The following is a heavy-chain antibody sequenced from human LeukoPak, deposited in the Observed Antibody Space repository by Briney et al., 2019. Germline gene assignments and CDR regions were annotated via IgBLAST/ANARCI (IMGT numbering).Heavy chain of an antibody. Sequence: PSETLSLTCTVSGGSISSYYWSWIRQPPGKGLEWIGYIYYSGSTNYNPSLKSRVTISVDTSKNQFSLKLSSVTAADTAVYYCARDDASSWYAHDYWGQGTLVTVSS. D-gene: IGHD6-13*01. V-gene: IGHV4-59*12. CDR2: IYYSGST. CDR3: ARDDASSWYAHDY. J-gene: IGHJ4*02. CDR1: GGSISSYY.